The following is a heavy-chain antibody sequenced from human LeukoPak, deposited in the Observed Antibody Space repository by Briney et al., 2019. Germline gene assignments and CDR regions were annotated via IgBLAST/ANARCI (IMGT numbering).Heavy chain of an antibody. CDR3: AREGTYYDILTGYCPFDY. V-gene: IGHV3-48*01. D-gene: IGHD3-9*01. CDR1: GFTFRSHS. CDR2: ISGSSGTI. J-gene: IGHJ4*02. Sequence: GGSLRLSCTASGFTFRSHSMIWVRQAPGKGLEWISYISGSSGTIYYADSVKGRFIISRDNSKNTLYLQMNSLRAEDTAVYYCAREGTYYDILTGYCPFDYWGQGTLVTVSS.